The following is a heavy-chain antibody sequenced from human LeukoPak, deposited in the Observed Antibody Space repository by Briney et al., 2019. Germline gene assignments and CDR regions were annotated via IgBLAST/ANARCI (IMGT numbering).Heavy chain of an antibody. V-gene: IGHV1-18*01. CDR2: ISAYNGQT. Sequence: ASVKVSCKASGYTFTTSGISWVRQAPGQGLEWLGWISAYNGQTNYAQRVQGRVTMTTDTSTKTAYMELRSLRSDDTAVYYCARDRGSGMYGKEKGFDYWGQGTLVTVSS. D-gene: IGHD3-10*01. J-gene: IGHJ4*02. CDR3: ARDRGSGMYGKEKGFDY. CDR1: GYTFTTSG.